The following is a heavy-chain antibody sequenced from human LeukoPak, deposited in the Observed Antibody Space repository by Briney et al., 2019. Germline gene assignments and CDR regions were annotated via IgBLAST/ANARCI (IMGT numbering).Heavy chain of an antibody. Sequence: GGSLRLSCAASGFTFSSHGMNWVRQAPGKGLEWVSGIIPSGHTTYYADSVRGRFTISRDNSRNTLHLQMNSLRAEDTAVYYCAKDDRWLQFCCWGQGTLVTVSS. V-gene: IGHV3-23*01. D-gene: IGHD5-24*01. CDR1: GFTFSSHG. J-gene: IGHJ4*02. CDR3: AKDDRWLQFCC. CDR2: IIPSGHTT.